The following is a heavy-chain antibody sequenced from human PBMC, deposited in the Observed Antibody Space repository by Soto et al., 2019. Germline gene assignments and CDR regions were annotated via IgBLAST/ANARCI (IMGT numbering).Heavy chain of an antibody. D-gene: IGHD4-17*01. Sequence: EVQLVESGGGLVQPGGSLRLSCAASGFTFSSFWMSWVRQAPGKGLEWVANIKQDGSEKDYVDSVKGRFTISRDNAKNSLYLQMNSLRAEDTAVYYCARRPYGDYGDYFDYWGPGTLVTVSS. J-gene: IGHJ4*02. CDR2: IKQDGSEK. CDR3: ARRPYGDYGDYFDY. CDR1: GFTFSSFW. V-gene: IGHV3-7*01.